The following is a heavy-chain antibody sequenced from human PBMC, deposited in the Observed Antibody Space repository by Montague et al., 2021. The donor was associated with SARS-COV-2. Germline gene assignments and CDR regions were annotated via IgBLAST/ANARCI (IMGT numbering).Heavy chain of an antibody. CDR2: IYTSGRT. J-gene: IGHJ3*02. D-gene: IGHD3-3*01. Sequence: SETLSLTCGVSGGSINSYYWSWIRQPAGKGLEWIGRIYTSGRTNHSPSLKSRVIISVDTSKNQFSLKLSSVTAADTAVYYCARGTGPRSITLFGVIISGHVFDIWGQGTMVTVSS. CDR1: GGSINSYY. V-gene: IGHV4-4*07. CDR3: ARGTGPRSITLFGVIISGHVFDI.